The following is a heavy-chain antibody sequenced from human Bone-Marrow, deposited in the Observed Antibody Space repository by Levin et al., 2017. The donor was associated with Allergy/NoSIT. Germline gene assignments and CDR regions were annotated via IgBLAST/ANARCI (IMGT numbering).Heavy chain of an antibody. CDR2: IYYSGST. Sequence: SETLSLTCTVSGGSISSYYWSWIRQPPGKGLEWIGYIYYSGSTNYNPSLKSRVTISVDTSKNQFSLKLSSVTAADTAVYYCARGGYSYGHYYGMDVWGQGTTVTVSS. CDR3: ARGGYSYGHYYGMDV. V-gene: IGHV4-59*01. J-gene: IGHJ6*02. CDR1: GGSISSYY. D-gene: IGHD5-18*01.